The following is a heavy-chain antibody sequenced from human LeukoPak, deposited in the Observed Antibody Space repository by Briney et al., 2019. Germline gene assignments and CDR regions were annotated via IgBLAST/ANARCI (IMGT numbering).Heavy chain of an antibody. J-gene: IGHJ3*02. CDR3: ARRCSSTSCYGAFDI. Sequence: SETLSLTCTVSGDSISSGNFYWSWIRLPAGKGLELIGRIHSSGRTTYNPSLKSRVTLLVDSSKNELSLKLTPVTAADTAVYYCARRCSSTSCYGAFDIWGQGTMVTVSS. D-gene: IGHD2-2*01. CDR2: IHSSGRT. V-gene: IGHV4-61*02. CDR1: GDSISSGNFY.